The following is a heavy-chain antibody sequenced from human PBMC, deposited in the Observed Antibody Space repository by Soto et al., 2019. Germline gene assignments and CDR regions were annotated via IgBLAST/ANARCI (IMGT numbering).Heavy chain of an antibody. CDR1: GGSISSSSYY. V-gene: IGHV4-39*01. CDR2: IYYSGST. Sequence: SETLSLTCTVSGGSISSSSYYWGWIRQPPGKGLEWIGSIYYSGSTYYNPSLKGRVTISVDTSKNQFSLKLSSVTAADTAVYYCARLKTAMVPTPFDYGGQGPLVTVS. J-gene: IGHJ4*02. D-gene: IGHD5-18*01. CDR3: ARLKTAMVPTPFDY.